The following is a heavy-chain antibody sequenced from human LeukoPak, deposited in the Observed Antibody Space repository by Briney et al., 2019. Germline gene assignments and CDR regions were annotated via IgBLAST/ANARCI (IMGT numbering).Heavy chain of an antibody. V-gene: IGHV3-48*01. Sequence: GGSLRLSCAASGLSFSTYSLNWVRQAPGKGLERISYITSTGNTKYYADSVRGRFTISRDNSKNTLYLQMNSLRAEDTAVYYCARPLKYYYDSSSVFDYWGQGTLVTVSS. CDR2: ITSTGNTK. CDR1: GLSFSTYS. D-gene: IGHD3-22*01. J-gene: IGHJ4*02. CDR3: ARPLKYYYDSSSVFDY.